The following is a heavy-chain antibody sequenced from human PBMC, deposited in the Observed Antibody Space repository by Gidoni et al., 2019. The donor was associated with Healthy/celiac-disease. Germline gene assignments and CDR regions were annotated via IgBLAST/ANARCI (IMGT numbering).Heavy chain of an antibody. CDR1: GGSFSGYY. CDR2: INHSGST. V-gene: IGHV4-34*01. J-gene: IGHJ5*02. CDR3: ARAPRGGWFDP. D-gene: IGHD3-10*01. Sequence: QVQLQQWGAGLLKPSETLSLTCAVYGGSFSGYYWCWIRQPPGKGLEWIGEINHSGSTNYNPSLKSRVTISVDTSKNQFSLKLSSVTAADTAVYYCARAPRGGWFDPWGQGTLVTVSS.